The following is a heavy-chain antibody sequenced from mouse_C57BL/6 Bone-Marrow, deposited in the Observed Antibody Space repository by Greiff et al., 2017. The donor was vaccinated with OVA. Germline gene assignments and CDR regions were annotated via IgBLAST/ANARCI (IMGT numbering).Heavy chain of an antibody. CDR1: GYTFTSYW. Sequence: QVQLKQPGAELVKPGASVKMSCKASGYTFTSYWITWVKQRPGQGLEWIGDIYPGSGSTNYNEKFKSKATLTVDTSSSTAYMQLSSLTSEDSAVYYCAREGMVTTDYAMDYWGQGTSVTVSS. V-gene: IGHV1-55*01. J-gene: IGHJ4*01. CDR3: AREGMVTTDYAMDY. CDR2: IYPGSGST. D-gene: IGHD2-2*01.